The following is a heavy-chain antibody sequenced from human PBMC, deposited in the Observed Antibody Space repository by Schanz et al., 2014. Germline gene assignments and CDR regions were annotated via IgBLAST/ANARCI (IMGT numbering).Heavy chain of an antibody. CDR3: AKSYDTSGYSGFDY. CDR1: GFTFSSYA. Sequence: QVQLVESGGGVVQPGRSLRLSCAASGFTFSSYAMHWVRQAPGKGLEWVAVISYDGSNKYYADSVKGRFTISRDNSKNTLYLQVNSLRAEDTAVYFCAKSYDTSGYSGFDYWGQGTLVTVSS. CDR2: ISYDGSNK. D-gene: IGHD3-22*01. V-gene: IGHV3-30*04. J-gene: IGHJ4*02.